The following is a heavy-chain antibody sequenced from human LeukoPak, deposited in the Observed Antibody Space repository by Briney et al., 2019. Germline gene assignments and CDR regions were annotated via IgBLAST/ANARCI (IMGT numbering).Heavy chain of an antibody. Sequence: PSETLSLTCTVSGGSISSSSYYWGWIRQPPGKGLEWIGSIYYSGSTYYNPSLKSRVTISVDTSKNQFSLKLSSVTAADTAVYYCARVSAGVIGMKDVFDIWGQGTMVTVSS. J-gene: IGHJ3*02. CDR1: GGSISSSSYY. D-gene: IGHD3-16*02. CDR2: IYYSGST. CDR3: ARVSAGVIGMKDVFDI. V-gene: IGHV4-39*01.